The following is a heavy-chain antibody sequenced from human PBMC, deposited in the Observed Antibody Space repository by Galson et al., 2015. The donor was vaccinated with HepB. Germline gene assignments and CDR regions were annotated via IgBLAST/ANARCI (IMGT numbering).Heavy chain of an antibody. J-gene: IGHJ6*02. CDR1: GFTFISYA. D-gene: IGHD6-6*01. CDR2: ISASGGST. Sequence: SLRLSCAASGFTFISYAMNWVRQAPGKGLEWVSSISASGGSTYFADSVRGRFTISRDNSKNTLYLQMNSLRAEDTAVYYCAKPIEYGTLRAMDVWGQGTTVTVSS. CDR3: AKPIEYGTLRAMDV. V-gene: IGHV3-23*01.